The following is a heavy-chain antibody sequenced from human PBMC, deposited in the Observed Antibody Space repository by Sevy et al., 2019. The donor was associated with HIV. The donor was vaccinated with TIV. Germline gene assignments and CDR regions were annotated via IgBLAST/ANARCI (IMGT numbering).Heavy chain of an antibody. CDR1: GFTLSDYY. Sequence: GGSLRLSCAASGFTLSDYYMSWIRQAPGKGLEWVSYISGSGSTIYYADPVKGRFTISRDNAKNSLSLQMNSLRAEDTAVYFCARDHVKDGDLGDYYYYAMDVWGQGTTVTVSS. J-gene: IGHJ6*02. CDR3: ARDHVKDGDLGDYYYYAMDV. CDR2: ISGSGSTI. D-gene: IGHD4-17*01. V-gene: IGHV3-11*01.